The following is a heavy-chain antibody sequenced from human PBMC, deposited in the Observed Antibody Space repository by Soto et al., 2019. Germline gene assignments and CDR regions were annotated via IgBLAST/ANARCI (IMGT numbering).Heavy chain of an antibody. Sequence: ASVKVSCKASGYTFTSYGISWVRQAPGQGLEWMGWISAYNGNTNYAQKLQGRVTMTTDTSTSTAYMELRSLRSDDTAVYYCARDLSSFYYHYYYGMDVWGQGTTVTVSS. CDR1: GYTFTSYG. V-gene: IGHV1-18*01. J-gene: IGHJ6*02. CDR2: ISAYNGNT. CDR3: ARDLSSFYYHYYYGMDV. D-gene: IGHD2-15*01.